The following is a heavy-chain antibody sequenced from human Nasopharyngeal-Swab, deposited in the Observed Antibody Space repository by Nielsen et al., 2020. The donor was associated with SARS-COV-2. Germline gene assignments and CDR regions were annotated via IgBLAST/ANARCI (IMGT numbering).Heavy chain of an antibody. V-gene: IGHV3-11*04. CDR2: ISSSGSTI. CDR1: GFSCSDYY. Sequence: LCCAASGFSCSDYYMSWIRQAPGKGLEWVSYISSSGSTIYYADSVKGRFTISRDNAKNSLYLQMNSLRAEDTAVYYCASELELNAEYFQHWGQGTLVTVSS. J-gene: IGHJ1*01. D-gene: IGHD1-7*01. CDR3: ASELELNAEYFQH.